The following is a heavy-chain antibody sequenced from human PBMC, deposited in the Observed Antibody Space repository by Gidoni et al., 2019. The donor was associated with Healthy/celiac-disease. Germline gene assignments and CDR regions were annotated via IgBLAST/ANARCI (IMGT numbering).Heavy chain of an antibody. J-gene: IGHJ4*02. CDR2: INPNSGGT. CDR3: ARAARSSGWTRGAVDY. CDR1: GSPFTAYY. V-gene: IGHV1-2*02. D-gene: IGHD6-19*01. Sequence: VQLVPPAAEVKKLGASEQVSCKASGSPFTAYYMHWVRQAPGQGLEWVGWINPNSGGTNYAQKFQGRVTMTRDTSISTAYMELSRLRSDDTAVYYCARAARSSGWTRGAVDYWGQGTLVTVSS.